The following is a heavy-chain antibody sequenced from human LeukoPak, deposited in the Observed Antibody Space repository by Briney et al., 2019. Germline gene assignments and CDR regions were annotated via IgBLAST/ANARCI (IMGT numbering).Heavy chain of an antibody. CDR2: ISSSGSPM. J-gene: IGHJ4*02. Sequence: GGSLRLSCAASGFTFSNYEMNWVRQAPGKGLEWVSYISSSGSPMYYADSVKGRFTISRDNAKNSLYLQMNSLRAEDTAVYYCAGLSGYRYFDYWGQGTLVTVSS. V-gene: IGHV3-48*03. CDR1: GFTFSNYE. D-gene: IGHD3-3*01. CDR3: AGLSGYRYFDY.